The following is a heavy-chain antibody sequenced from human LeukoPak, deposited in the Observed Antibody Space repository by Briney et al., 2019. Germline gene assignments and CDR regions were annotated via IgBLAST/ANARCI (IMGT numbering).Heavy chain of an antibody. CDR2: IYYSGST. V-gene: IGHV4-59*01. CDR1: GGSISSDY. CDR3: AREYYDSSGFFQY. D-gene: IGHD3-22*01. Sequence: PSETLSLTCTVSGGSISSDYWSWIRQPPGKGLEWIGYIYYSGSTNYNPSLKSRVTISVGASKNQFSLKLSSVTAADTAVYYCAREYYDSSGFFQYWGQGTLVTVSS. J-gene: IGHJ4*02.